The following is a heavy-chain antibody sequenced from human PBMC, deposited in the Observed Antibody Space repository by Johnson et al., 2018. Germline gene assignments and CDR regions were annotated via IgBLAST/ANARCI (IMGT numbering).Heavy chain of an antibody. V-gene: IGHV3-30-3*01. D-gene: IGHD5-24*01. Sequence: QVQLVESGGGVVQPGRSLRLSCAASGFTFSIYSMHWVRQAPGKGLEWVAGISDDGIYKYYADSVKGRFTISRDNSNDTLSLQMVSLRAEETAVYYWAKDRTGNWHGHFQYWGQGTLVTVSS. J-gene: IGHJ1*01. CDR2: ISDDGIYK. CDR1: GFTFSIYS. CDR3: AKDRTGNWHGHFQY.